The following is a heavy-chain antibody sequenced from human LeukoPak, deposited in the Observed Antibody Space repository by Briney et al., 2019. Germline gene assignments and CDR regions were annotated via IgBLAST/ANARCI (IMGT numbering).Heavy chain of an antibody. V-gene: IGHV3-7*01. D-gene: IGHD6-19*01. CDR2: IKQDGSEK. Sequence: GGSLRLSCVASGFTFSSYWMSWVRQAPGKGLEWVANIKQDGSEKYYVDSVKGRFTISTDNTKNSLYLQMNSLRAEDTAVYYCARDLWDSSGWYYPGHYDSWGQGTLVTVSS. CDR3: ARDLWDSSGWYYPGHYDS. CDR1: GFTFSSYW. J-gene: IGHJ4*02.